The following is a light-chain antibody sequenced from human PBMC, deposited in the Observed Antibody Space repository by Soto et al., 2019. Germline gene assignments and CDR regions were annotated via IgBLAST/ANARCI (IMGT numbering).Light chain of an antibody. V-gene: IGLV2-14*01. J-gene: IGLJ3*02. Sequence: QSVLTQPASVSGSPGQSITISCTGTSSDVGGYNYVSWYQQHPGKVPKLMIYEVNNRPSEVSNRFSGSKSGNTASLTISGLQAEDEAYYYCSSYTTNSAVVFGGGTKLTVL. CDR2: EVN. CDR3: SSYTTNSAVV. CDR1: SSDVGGYNY.